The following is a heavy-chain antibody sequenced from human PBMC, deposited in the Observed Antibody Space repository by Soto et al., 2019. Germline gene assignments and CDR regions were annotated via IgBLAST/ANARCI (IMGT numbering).Heavy chain of an antibody. CDR2: INQDGSQK. CDR1: GFRFSSYW. CDR3: GRDFGVSGYDLLDY. V-gene: IGHV3-7*01. J-gene: IGHJ4*02. D-gene: IGHD5-12*01. Sequence: GGSLRLSCAASGFRFSSYWVIWVRQAPGKGLEWVANINQDGSQKYYADSVKGRFTISRDNANNLLYLQMDSLRAEDTAVYYCGRDFGVSGYDLLDYWGQGTLVTISS.